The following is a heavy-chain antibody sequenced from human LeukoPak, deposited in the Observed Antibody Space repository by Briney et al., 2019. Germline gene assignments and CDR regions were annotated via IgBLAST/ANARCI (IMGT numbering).Heavy chain of an antibody. Sequence: GGSLRLSCAASGFTFSGYAMHWVRQAPGKGLEWVAVISYDGSNKYYADSVKGRFTISRDNSKNTLYLQMNSLRAEDTAVYYCAKMYSSTPPDYWGQGTLVTVSS. J-gene: IGHJ4*02. CDR1: GFTFSGYA. V-gene: IGHV3-30*18. D-gene: IGHD6-19*01. CDR2: ISYDGSNK. CDR3: AKMYSSTPPDY.